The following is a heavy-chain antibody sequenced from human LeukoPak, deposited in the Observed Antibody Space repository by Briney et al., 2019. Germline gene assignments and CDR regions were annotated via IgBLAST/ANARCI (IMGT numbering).Heavy chain of an antibody. CDR3: ARDSDSSRAGGAFDI. V-gene: IGHV3-21*01. J-gene: IGHJ3*02. Sequence: GGSLGLSCAASGFTFSSYSMNWVRQAPGKGLEWVSSISSSSSYIYYADSVKGRFTISRDNAKNSLYLQMNSLRAEDTAVYYCARDSDSSRAGGAFDIWGQGTMVTVSS. CDR2: ISSSSSYI. D-gene: IGHD6-13*01. CDR1: GFTFSSYS.